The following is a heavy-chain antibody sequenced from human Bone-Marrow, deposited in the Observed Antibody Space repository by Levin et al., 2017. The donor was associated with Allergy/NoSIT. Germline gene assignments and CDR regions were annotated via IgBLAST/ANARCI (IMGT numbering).Heavy chain of an antibody. J-gene: IGHJ5*02. Sequence: PGESLKISCKASGDALSAHSIAWVRQAPGQGLEWVGEIIPILDKTTYQQKFQDRVTITADDSTSTVYMELRSLKSEDTAVYYCVKDGHMLRSSDWPPALDPWGQGALVTVSS. V-gene: IGHV1-69*01. D-gene: IGHD3-9*01. CDR3: VKDGHMLRSSDWPPALDP. CDR1: GDALSAHS. CDR2: IIPILDKT.